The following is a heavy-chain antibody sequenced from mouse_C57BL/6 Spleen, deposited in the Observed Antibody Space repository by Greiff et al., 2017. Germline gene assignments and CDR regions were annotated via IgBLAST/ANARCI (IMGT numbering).Heavy chain of an antibody. D-gene: IGHD3-2*02. J-gene: IGHJ2*01. CDR3: AREGSSEYVGYFDS. CDR2: IYPGDGDT. Sequence: QVQLQQSGPELVKPGASVKISCKASGYAFSSSWMNWVKQRPGKGLEWIGRIYPGDGDTNYNGKFKGKATLTADKSSSTAYMQLSSLTSEDSAVYFCAREGSSEYVGYFDSWGQGTTLTVSS. V-gene: IGHV1-82*01. CDR1: GYAFSSSW.